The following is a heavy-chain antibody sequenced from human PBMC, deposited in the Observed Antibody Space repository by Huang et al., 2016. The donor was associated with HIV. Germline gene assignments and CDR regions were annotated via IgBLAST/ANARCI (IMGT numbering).Heavy chain of an antibody. CDR1: GGSVRSDNYY. CDR3: ARLPGSITMIRGVITDPY. D-gene: IGHD3-10*01. Sequence: QLQLQESGPGLVKPSETPSLTCTVSGGSVRSDNYYWGWIRQPPGKGLEWFGSFYYSGSTSYNPPLRSRVTITWDTSNNQFSLKMRSVTAADTAVYYCARLPGSITMIRGVITDPYWGQGTLVTVSS. V-gene: IGHV4-39*01. CDR2: FYYSGST. J-gene: IGHJ4*02.